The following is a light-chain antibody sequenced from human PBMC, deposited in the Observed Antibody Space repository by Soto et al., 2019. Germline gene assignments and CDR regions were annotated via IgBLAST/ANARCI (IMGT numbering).Light chain of an antibody. CDR2: AAS. J-gene: IGKJ4*01. Sequence: DIPLTQSPSFLSASVGDRVTITCRANQGISSYLAWYQQKPGKAPKLLIYAASTLQSGVTSRFSGSGSGTEFTLTISSLQPEDFETYYCQQLNSYPLTFGGGTKVEIK. V-gene: IGKV1-9*01. CDR1: QGISSY. CDR3: QQLNSYPLT.